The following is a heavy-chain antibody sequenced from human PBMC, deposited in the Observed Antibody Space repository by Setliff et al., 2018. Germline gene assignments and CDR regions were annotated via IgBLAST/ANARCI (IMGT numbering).Heavy chain of an antibody. D-gene: IGHD1-26*01. V-gene: IGHV1-3*03. CDR3: ARDGSAFFYQN. J-gene: IGHJ4*02. Sequence: ASVKVSCKASGYTFTTYTLHWVRQAPGQRLEWMGWINAGNGDTKYSQGFQGRVTITRDTSASIAYMELSGLRSEDMALYYCARDGSAFFYQNWGQGSLVTVSS. CDR1: GYTFTTYT. CDR2: INAGNGDT.